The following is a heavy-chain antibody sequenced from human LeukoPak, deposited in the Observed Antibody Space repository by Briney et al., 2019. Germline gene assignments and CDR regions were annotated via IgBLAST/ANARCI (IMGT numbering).Heavy chain of an antibody. J-gene: IGHJ4*02. CDR3: ARDHVDTAMVCFDY. V-gene: IGHV3-48*03. CDR2: ISSSGSTI. Sequence: QPGGSLRLSCAASGFTFSSYEMNWVRQAPGKGLEWVSYISSSGSTIYYADSVMGRFTISRDNAKNSLYLQMNSLRAEDTAVYYCARDHVDTAMVCFDYWGQGTLVTVSS. CDR1: GFTFSSYE. D-gene: IGHD5-18*01.